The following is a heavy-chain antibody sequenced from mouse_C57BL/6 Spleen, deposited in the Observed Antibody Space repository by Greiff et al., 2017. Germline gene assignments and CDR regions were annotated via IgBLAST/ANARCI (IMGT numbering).Heavy chain of an antibody. V-gene: IGHV5-17*01. J-gene: IGHJ4*01. CDR1: GFTFSDYG. Sequence: EVKLVESGGGLVKPGGSLKLSCAASGFTFSDYGMHWVRQAPEKGLEWVAYISSGSSTIYYADTVKGRCTISRDNAKNTLFLQMTSLRSEDTAMYYCARKLRGYYAMDYWGQGTSVTVSS. CDR2: ISSGSSTI. D-gene: IGHD1-1*01. CDR3: ARKLRGYYAMDY.